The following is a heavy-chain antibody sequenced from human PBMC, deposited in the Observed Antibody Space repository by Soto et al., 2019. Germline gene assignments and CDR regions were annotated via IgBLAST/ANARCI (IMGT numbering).Heavy chain of an antibody. CDR2: IYYSGST. D-gene: IGHD3-10*01. J-gene: IGHJ4*02. Sequence: PSETLSLTCTVSGGSISSSRYYWGWIRQPPGKGLEWIGSIYYSGSTYYNPSLKSRVTISVDTSKNQFSLKLSSVTAADTAVYYCARRIIRGKAAESAYYFDYWGQGTLVTVSS. V-gene: IGHV4-39*01. CDR3: ARRIIRGKAAESAYYFDY. CDR1: GGSISSSRYY.